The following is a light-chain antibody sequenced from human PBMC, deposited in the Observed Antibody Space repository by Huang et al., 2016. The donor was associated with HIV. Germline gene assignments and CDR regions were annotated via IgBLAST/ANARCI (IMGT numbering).Light chain of an antibody. J-gene: IGKJ2*01. CDR1: QDIRNS. V-gene: IGKV1-27*01. CDR2: AAS. Sequence: DIHMTQSPSFLSSSVGDRVTITCRASQDIRNSLAWYQQKPGTAPKLLISAASTLQSGVPSRFSGSGSGTDFTLTIGSLQPEDVATYYCQKYNSAPYTFGQGTKLEIK. CDR3: QKYNSAPYT.